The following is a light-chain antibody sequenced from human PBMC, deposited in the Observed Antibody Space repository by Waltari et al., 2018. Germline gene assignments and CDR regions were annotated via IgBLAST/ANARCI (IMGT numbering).Light chain of an antibody. CDR1: QTVRSY. V-gene: IGKV3-11*01. Sequence: ELVLTQSPATLTLSPVERATLSCRASQTVRSYLAWYQQRPAQNPRLLIFDASIRATGISAKFRCSGSGTDFTLTVRNLEPEEFAVYSCQQRSNWPYTCGQGTRVEIK. J-gene: IGKJ2*01. CDR3: QQRSNWPYT. CDR2: DAS.